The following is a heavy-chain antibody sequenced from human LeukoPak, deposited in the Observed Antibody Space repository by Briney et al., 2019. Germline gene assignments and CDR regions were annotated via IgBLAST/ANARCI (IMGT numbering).Heavy chain of an antibody. CDR1: GFTLSSYE. CDR3: TRNSRWYGIS. D-gene: IGHD6-13*01. Sequence: HSGGSLRLSCTVSGFTLSSYEMSWIRQAPGKGLEWVSSIEYSGGSAYYADSVKGRFTISRDDSKNTLYLQLSSLRAEDTAVYYCTRNSRWYGISWGQGTLVIVSS. CDR2: IEYSGGSA. J-gene: IGHJ4*02. V-gene: IGHV3-23*01.